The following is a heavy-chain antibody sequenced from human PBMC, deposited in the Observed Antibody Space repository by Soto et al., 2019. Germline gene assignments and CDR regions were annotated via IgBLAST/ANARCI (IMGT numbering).Heavy chain of an antibody. V-gene: IGHV3-23*01. J-gene: IGHJ4*02. Sequence: GGSLRLSCAASGFTFSSYAMSWVRQAPGKGLEWVSAISGSGGSTYYADSVKGRFTISRDNSKNTLYLQMNSLRAEDTAVNYSAKLKDSSGYYYFDYWGQGTLVTVSS. CDR2: ISGSGGST. D-gene: IGHD3-22*01. CDR1: GFTFSSYA. CDR3: AKLKDSSGYYYFDY.